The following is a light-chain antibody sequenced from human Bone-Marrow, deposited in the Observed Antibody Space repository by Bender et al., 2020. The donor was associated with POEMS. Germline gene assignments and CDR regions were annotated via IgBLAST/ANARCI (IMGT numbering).Light chain of an antibody. Sequence: QSALTQPPSVSASPGQSVTISCTGGRNDIGSYNYVSWYQQYPGKAPKVIIFEVTNRPSGISDRFSGSKSDSTASLTNSELLPEDQSYYYCRSDAGSYTQVFGGRTRVTVL. J-gene: IGLJ3*02. CDR2: EVT. CDR3: RSDAGSYTQV. V-gene: IGLV2-14*03. CDR1: RNDIGSYNY.